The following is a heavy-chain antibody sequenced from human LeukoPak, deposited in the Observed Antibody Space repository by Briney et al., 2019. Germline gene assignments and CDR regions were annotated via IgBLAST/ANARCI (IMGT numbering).Heavy chain of an antibody. CDR3: ARERPSYSYKKGYSSSWYGDY. Sequence: ASVKVSCKASGYTFTSYGISWVRQAPGQGLEWMGWISAYNGNTNYAQKLQGRVTMTTDTSTSTAYMELRSLRSDDTTVYYCARERPSYSYKKGYSSSWYGDYWGQGTLVTVSS. D-gene: IGHD6-13*01. CDR2: ISAYNGNT. J-gene: IGHJ4*02. CDR1: GYTFTSYG. V-gene: IGHV1-18*01.